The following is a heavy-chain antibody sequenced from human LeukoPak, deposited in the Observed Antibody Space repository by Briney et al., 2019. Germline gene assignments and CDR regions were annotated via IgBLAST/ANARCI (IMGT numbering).Heavy chain of an antibody. CDR1: GFSFSSYW. CDR2: INSDGSST. D-gene: IGHD6-6*01. CDR3: ARLMSVAASCFDH. V-gene: IGHV3-74*01. Sequence: GGSLRLSCAASGFSFSSYWMHWVRQTPGRGLMWVSRINSDGSSTTYADSVKGRFTISRDNAKNTLYLQMNSLRAEDTAVYYCARLMSVAASCFDHWGQGTLVTVSS. J-gene: IGHJ5*02.